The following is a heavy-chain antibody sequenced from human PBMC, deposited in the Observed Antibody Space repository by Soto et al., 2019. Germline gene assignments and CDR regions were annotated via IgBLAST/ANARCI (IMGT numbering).Heavy chain of an antibody. V-gene: IGHV5-51*01. D-gene: IGHD3-16*02. J-gene: IGHJ6*02. CDR1: GYSFTSYW. CDR2: IYPGDSDT. CDR3: ARKADYVWGSYRYTWATYYYYGMDV. Sequence: GDSLKISCKGSGYSFTSYWIGWVRQMPGKGLEWMGIIYPGDSDTRYSPSFQGQVTISADKSISTAYLQWSSLKASDTAMYYCARKADYVWGSYRYTWATYYYYGMDVWGQGTTVTVSS.